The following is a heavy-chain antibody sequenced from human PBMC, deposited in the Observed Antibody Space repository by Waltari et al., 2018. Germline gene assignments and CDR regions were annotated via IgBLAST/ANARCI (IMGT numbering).Heavy chain of an antibody. CDR1: GGTFSSYA. CDR2: IIPNFGTA. D-gene: IGHD2-21*01. V-gene: IGHV1-69*05. CDR3: ARVGSTYCGGDWPDGTDGCGFDI. Sequence: QVQLVQSGAEVKKPGSSVKVSCKASGGTFSSYAISWVRQAPGQGLEWMGGIIPNFGTANYAQKFPGRVTITTDESTSTAYMELSSLRSEDTAVYYCARVGSTYCGGDWPDGTDGCGFDIWGQGTMVTVSS. J-gene: IGHJ3*02.